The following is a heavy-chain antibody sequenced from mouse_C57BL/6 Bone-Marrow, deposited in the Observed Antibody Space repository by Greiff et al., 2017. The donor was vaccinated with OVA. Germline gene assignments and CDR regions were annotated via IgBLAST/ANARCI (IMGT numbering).Heavy chain of an antibody. CDR3: ASYYYGSRFYAMDY. D-gene: IGHD1-1*01. CDR1: GYTFTSYD. J-gene: IGHJ4*01. Sequence: LEESGPELVKPGASVKLSCKASGYTFTSYDINWVKQRPGQGLEWIGWIYPRDGSTKYNEKFKGKATLTVDTSSSTAYMELHSLTSEDSAVYFCASYYYGSRFYAMDYWGQGTSVTVSS. V-gene: IGHV1-85*01. CDR2: IYPRDGST.